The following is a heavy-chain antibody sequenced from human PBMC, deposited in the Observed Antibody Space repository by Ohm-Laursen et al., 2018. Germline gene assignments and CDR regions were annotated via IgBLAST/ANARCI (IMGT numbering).Heavy chain of an antibody. V-gene: IGHV1-46*01. CDR3: ARDPYCSSTSCPGKAFDI. J-gene: IGHJ3*02. CDR1: GYTFTGYY. Sequence: ESSVKVSCKASGYTFTGYYMHWVRQAPGQGLEWTGIINPSGGSTSYAQKFQGRVTMTRDTSTSTVYMELSSLRSEDTAVYYCARDPYCSSTSCPGKAFDIWGQGTMVTVSS. CDR2: INPSGGST. D-gene: IGHD2-2*01.